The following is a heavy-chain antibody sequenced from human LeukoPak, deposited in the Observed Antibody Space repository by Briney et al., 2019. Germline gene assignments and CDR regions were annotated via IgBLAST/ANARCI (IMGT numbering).Heavy chain of an antibody. CDR3: ASGFGSDCSSTSCSYFDY. V-gene: IGHV3-7*01. J-gene: IGHJ4*02. Sequence: PVGSLRLSCAASGFTFSSYWMSWVRQAPGKGLEWVANIKQDGSEKYYVDSVKGRFTISRDNAKNSLYLQMNSLRAEDTAVYYCASGFGSDCSSTSCSYFDYWGQGTLVTVSS. D-gene: IGHD2-2*01. CDR1: GFTFSSYW. CDR2: IKQDGSEK.